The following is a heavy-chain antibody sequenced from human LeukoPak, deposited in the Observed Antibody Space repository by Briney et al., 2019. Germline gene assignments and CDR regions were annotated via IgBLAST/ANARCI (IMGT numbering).Heavy chain of an antibody. D-gene: IGHD3-22*01. Sequence: GGSLRLSCAASGFTVSSNYMSWVRQAPGKGLEWVSVIYSGGSTYYADSVKGRFTISRDNSKNTLYLQMNSLRAEDTAVYYCARDQRREYYYDSSGLFDYWGQGTLVTVSS. CDR3: ARDQRREYYYDSSGLFDY. J-gene: IGHJ4*02. V-gene: IGHV3-66*01. CDR1: GFTVSSNY. CDR2: IYSGGST.